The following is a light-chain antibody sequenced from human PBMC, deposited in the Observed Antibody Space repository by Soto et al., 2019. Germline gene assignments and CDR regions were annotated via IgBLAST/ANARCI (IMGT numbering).Light chain of an antibody. J-gene: IGKJ2*01. Sequence: EVVLTQSPGTLSLSPGERATLSCRASQSVSNNYLAWYQQNPGQSPKLLIFCSSDSATGIPDRFSGSGSVTDFTLTISSLEPEDFAVYYCQQYGSSPPYTFGQGTKLEIK. CDR2: CSS. CDR1: QSVSNNY. V-gene: IGKV3-20*01. CDR3: QQYGSSPPYT.